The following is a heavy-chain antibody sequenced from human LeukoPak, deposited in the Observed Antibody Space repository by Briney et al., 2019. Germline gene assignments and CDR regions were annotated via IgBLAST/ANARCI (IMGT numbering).Heavy chain of an antibody. CDR1: GYTFTSYD. D-gene: IGHD2-21*02. J-gene: IGHJ4*02. Sequence: SVKVSCKAPGYTFTSYDINWVRQATGQGLEWMGWMNPNSGNTGYAQKFQGRVTMTRNTSISTAYMELSSLRSEDTAVYYCARVLARTTATLGYWGQGTLVTVSS. V-gene: IGHV1-8*01. CDR2: MNPNSGNT. CDR3: ARVLARTTATLGY.